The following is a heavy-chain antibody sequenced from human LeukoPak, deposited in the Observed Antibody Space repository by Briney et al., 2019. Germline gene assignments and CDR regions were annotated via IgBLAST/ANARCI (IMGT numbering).Heavy chain of an antibody. CDR1: GFTFSSYS. J-gene: IGHJ4*02. CDR2: ISSSGGVT. CDR3: VKDRPNWPIDY. V-gene: IGHV3-23*01. Sequence: PGGSLRLSCAASGFTFSSYSMNWVRQAPGKGLEWVSSISSSGGVTYYADSVKGRFTISRDNSKNTQYLQMNSLRVDDTAVYYCVKDRPNWPIDYWGQGTLVTVSS. D-gene: IGHD1-1*01.